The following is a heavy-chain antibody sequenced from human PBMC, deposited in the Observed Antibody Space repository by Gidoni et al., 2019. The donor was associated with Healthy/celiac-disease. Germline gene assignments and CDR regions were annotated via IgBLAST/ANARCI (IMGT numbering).Heavy chain of an antibody. CDR1: GGTLSSYA. CDR2: SIPIFVTA. Sequence: QVQLVQSGAEVKKPGSSVKVSCKGSGGTLSSYAISWARQAPGQGLEWNGGSIPIFVTAHYAQKFQGRVTITADESTSTAYMELSSLRSEDTAVYYCARGAPRPVGIAAAGTSPYYFDYWGQGTLVTVSS. J-gene: IGHJ4*02. V-gene: IGHV1-69*01. D-gene: IGHD6-13*01. CDR3: ARGAPRPVGIAAAGTSPYYFDY.